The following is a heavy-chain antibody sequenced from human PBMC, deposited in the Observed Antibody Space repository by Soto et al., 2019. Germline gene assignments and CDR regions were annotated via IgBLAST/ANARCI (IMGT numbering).Heavy chain of an antibody. Sequence: LRLSFAASVFTFSSYSMKWVRQAPGKGLEWVSSISSSSSYIYYADSVKGRFTISRDNAKNSLYLQMNSLRAEDTAVYYCASSSGYGPYYYYYGMDVWGQGTTVTVSS. CDR2: ISSSSSYI. CDR3: ASSSGYGPYYYYYGMDV. CDR1: VFTFSSYS. V-gene: IGHV3-21*01. D-gene: IGHD5-12*01. J-gene: IGHJ6*02.